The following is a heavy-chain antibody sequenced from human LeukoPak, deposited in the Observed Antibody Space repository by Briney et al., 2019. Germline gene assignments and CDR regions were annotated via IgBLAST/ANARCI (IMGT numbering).Heavy chain of an antibody. CDR3: AKDGRSGAPFDR. CDR1: GFTVYNFA. CDR2: ITGGGGST. V-gene: IGHV3-23*01. J-gene: IGHJ4*02. D-gene: IGHD3-3*01. Sequence: GGSLRLSCVASGFTVYNFAMSWVRQAPGKGLEWVSLITGGGGSTDYADSVKGRFTISRDNSKNTPYLQMNSLRVEDTATYYCAKDGRSGAPFDRWGQGTVLTVSS.